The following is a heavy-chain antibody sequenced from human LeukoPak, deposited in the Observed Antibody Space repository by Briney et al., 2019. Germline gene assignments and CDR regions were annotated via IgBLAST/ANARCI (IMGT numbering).Heavy chain of an antibody. CDR2: ISAYSGKT. CDR1: GYSFTRYG. V-gene: IGHV1-18*01. Sequence: ASVKDSCKDPGYSFTRYGISWVRQAPGQGLERMGWISAYSGKTNSAQNLQGRVTMTKDTSTSTAYMELRSLRSNDTAVYYCARGYSGYAPHDYWGQGTLVTVSS. D-gene: IGHD5-12*01. J-gene: IGHJ4*02. CDR3: ARGYSGYAPHDY.